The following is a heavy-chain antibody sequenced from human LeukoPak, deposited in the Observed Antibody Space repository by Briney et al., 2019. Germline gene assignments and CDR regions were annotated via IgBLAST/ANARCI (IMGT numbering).Heavy chain of an antibody. D-gene: IGHD2-2*01. Sequence: GGSLRLSCAASGFTFSSYVMNWVRQAPGKGLESVSVISGGGGSTYYADSVKGRFTISRDNSKNTLFLQMNRLRAEDTAVYYCAKGGYCSSTSCYVGWFDPWGQGTLVTVSS. CDR3: AKGGYCSSTSCYVGWFDP. CDR1: GFTFSSYV. J-gene: IGHJ5*02. V-gene: IGHV3-23*01. CDR2: ISGGGGST.